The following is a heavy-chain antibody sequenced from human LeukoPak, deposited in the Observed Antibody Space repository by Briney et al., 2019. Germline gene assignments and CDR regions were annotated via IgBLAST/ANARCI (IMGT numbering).Heavy chain of an antibody. J-gene: IGHJ5*02. Sequence: GGSLRLSCVASGFTFGNYWMHWVRQPPGKGLVWVSRIYVDGRTTNYADSVKGRFTISRDNAKNTVYLEMNSLSVEDTATYYCIRDFRSADLWGQGTLVTVTS. CDR2: IYVDGRTT. V-gene: IGHV3-74*01. CDR1: GFTFGNYW. CDR3: IRDFRSADL.